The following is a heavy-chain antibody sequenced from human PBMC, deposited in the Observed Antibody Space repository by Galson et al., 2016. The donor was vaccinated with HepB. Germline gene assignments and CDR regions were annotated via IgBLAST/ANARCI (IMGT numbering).Heavy chain of an antibody. V-gene: IGHV3-23*01. CDR2: ISGPGRNT. D-gene: IGHD2-21*02. CDR1: KFTFRNYA. Sequence: SLRLSCAASKFTFRNYAMSWVHQAPGKGLEWVSSISGPGRNTYYADSVKGRFTISRDNSKNTLYLQMNSLRAEDTAVYYCAKDPIQCGGDCTRASYYFDYWGQGLLVTVSS. CDR3: AKDPIQCGGDCTRASYYFDY. J-gene: IGHJ4*02.